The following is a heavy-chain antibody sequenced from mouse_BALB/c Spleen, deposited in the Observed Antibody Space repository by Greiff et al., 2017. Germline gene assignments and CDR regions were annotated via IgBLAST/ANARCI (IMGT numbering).Heavy chain of an antibody. Sequence: EVQRVESGPGLVKPSQSLSLTCTVTGYSITSDYAWNWIRQFPGNKLEWMGYISYSGSTSYNPSLKSRISITRDTSKNQFFLQLNSVTTEDTATYYCARYGSSWFAYWGQGTLVTVSA. J-gene: IGHJ3*01. CDR2: ISYSGST. D-gene: IGHD1-1*01. V-gene: IGHV3-2*02. CDR3: ARYGSSWFAY. CDR1: GYSITSDYA.